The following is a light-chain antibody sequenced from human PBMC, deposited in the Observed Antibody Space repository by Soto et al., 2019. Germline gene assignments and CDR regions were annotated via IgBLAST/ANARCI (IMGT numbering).Light chain of an antibody. Sequence: EIVLTQSPGTLSLSPGERATLSCRASQSVYRTYLGWYQQKPGQAPRLLIHGASSRATGIPDRFSGSGSGTEFTLTITRLEPEDFAVYYCQQYCISPMYTFGQGTKLEIK. CDR1: QSVYRTY. CDR2: GAS. V-gene: IGKV3-20*01. J-gene: IGKJ2*01. CDR3: QQYCISPMYT.